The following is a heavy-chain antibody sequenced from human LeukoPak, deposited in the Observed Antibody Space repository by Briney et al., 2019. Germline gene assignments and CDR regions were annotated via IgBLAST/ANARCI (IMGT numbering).Heavy chain of an antibody. J-gene: IGHJ5*02. CDR3: AKDRGPYVGIANNWFVP. V-gene: IGHV3-23*01. CDR2: IGGRGDNT. Sequence: GGSLRLSCSPSGFTFRVYAMNWVRHAPGKGPEWVSAIGGRGDNTYHADSVRGRFPISKENPRNMGYLQMTSRRPEDRAIYYCAKDRGPYVGIANNWFVPWGLGALVILSS. D-gene: IGHD3-10*02. CDR1: GFTFRVYA.